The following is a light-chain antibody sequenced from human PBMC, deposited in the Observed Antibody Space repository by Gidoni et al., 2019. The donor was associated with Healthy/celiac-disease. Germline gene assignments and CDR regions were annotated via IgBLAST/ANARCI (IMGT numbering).Light chain of an antibody. CDR1: SSNIGSNY. CDR2: RNN. Sequence: QSVLTQPPSASGTPGQRVTISWSGSSSNIGSNYVYWYQQLPGTAPKLLIYRNNQRPSGVPDRFSGSKSGTSASLAIIGLRSEDEADYYCAAWDDSLSGPVFGGGTKLTVL. CDR3: AAWDDSLSGPV. J-gene: IGLJ2*01. V-gene: IGLV1-47*01.